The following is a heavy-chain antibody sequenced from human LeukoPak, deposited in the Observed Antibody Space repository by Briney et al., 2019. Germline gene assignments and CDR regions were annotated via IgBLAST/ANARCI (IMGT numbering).Heavy chain of an antibody. Sequence: GGSLRLSCAVSGFTFSTYAMHWVRQVPVKGLEWVAVISYDGGNKYYADSVKGRFTISRDNSKNTLYLQMNSLRAEDTAVYYCAREGVGATTQAFDIWGQGTMVTVS. V-gene: IGHV3-30-3*01. J-gene: IGHJ3*02. CDR3: AREGVGATTQAFDI. D-gene: IGHD1-26*01. CDR1: GFTFSTYA. CDR2: ISYDGGNK.